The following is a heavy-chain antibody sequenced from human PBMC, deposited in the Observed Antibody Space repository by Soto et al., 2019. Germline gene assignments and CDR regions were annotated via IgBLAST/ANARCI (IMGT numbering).Heavy chain of an antibody. D-gene: IGHD4-17*01. CDR2: ISGSGGST. J-gene: IGHJ3*01. CDR1: GFTFSSYA. Sequence: GGSLRLSCAASGFTFSSYAMSWVRQAPGRGLEWASAISGSGGSTYYADSVKGRFTISRDNSKNTLYLQMNSLRAEDSAVYYCARPYGGKIGDAPDLWGPGTMVTVSS. CDR3: ARPYGGKIGDAPDL. V-gene: IGHV3-23*01.